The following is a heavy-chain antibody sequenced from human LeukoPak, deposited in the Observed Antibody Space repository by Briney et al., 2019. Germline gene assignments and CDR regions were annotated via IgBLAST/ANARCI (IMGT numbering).Heavy chain of an antibody. CDR3: ARSLIVASEDY. CDR1: AFRFDSFY. Sequence: AVTLRLYCAGSAFRFDSFYMGWIRQVPGQGLDYIVLISASGAVSYYAESVKGRFTISRDNAKNSVSLQMNSLSADDTAIYYCARSLIVASEDYWGQGTQVTVSS. V-gene: IGHV3-11*04. CDR2: ISASGAVS. D-gene: IGHD3-22*01. J-gene: IGHJ4*02.